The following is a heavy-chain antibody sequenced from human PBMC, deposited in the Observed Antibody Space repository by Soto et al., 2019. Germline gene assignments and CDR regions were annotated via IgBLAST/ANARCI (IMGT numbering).Heavy chain of an antibody. CDR3: ARVKDYYDSSGYHNWFDP. D-gene: IGHD3-22*01. CDR2: TYYSGSA. J-gene: IGHJ5*02. Sequence: SETLSLTCTVSGGSIISSTYYWGWIRQPPGKGLEWIGGTYYSGSANYNPSLKSRVTISVDTSKNQFSLKLSSVTAADTAVYYCARVKDYYDSSGYHNWFDPWGQGTLVTVSS. CDR1: GGSIISSTYY. V-gene: IGHV4-39*07.